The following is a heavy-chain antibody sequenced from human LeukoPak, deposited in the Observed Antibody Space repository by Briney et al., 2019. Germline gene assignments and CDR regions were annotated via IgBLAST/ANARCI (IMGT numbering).Heavy chain of an antibody. D-gene: IGHD6-19*01. J-gene: IGHJ3*02. Sequence: SQTLSLTRTVSGGPLSSYYSRWIPHPAGKGLEWIGRIYTSGSPNYNPSLKSRVPMSVDTSKNQFSLKLGSVAAADTAVYYGARDLGSGWYSDAFDIWGEGTMVTVSS. CDR1: GGPLSSYY. CDR2: IYTSGSP. CDR3: ARDLGSGWYSDAFDI. V-gene: IGHV4-4*07.